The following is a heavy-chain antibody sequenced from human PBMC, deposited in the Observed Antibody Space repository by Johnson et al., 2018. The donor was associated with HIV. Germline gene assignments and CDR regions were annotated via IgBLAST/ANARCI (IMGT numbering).Heavy chain of an antibody. CDR2: ISNDGTNT. CDR3: TRESTPWGADYVGYGLDV. J-gene: IGHJ3*01. V-gene: IGHV3-30*04. CDR1: DFTFTNNA. D-gene: IGHD5-18*01. Sequence: MQLVESGGGVVQPGRSLRLSCAASDFTFTNNAIHWVRQAPGKGLEWVAVISNDGTNTYYADSVKGRFTISRDNTKKSLYLEMNSLRVDDTAIYYCTRESTPWGADYVGYGLDVWGQGTMVAVSS.